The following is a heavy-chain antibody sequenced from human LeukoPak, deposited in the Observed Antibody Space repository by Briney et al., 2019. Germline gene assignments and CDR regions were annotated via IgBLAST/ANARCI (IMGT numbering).Heavy chain of an antibody. D-gene: IGHD6-13*01. CDR1: GGTFSSYA. Sequence: SVKVSCKASGGTFSSYAISWVRQAPGQGLEWMGRIIPIFGTANYAQKFQGRVTITTDESTSTAYMELSSLRSEDTAVYYCAREIAVAGTYFDYWGQGTLVTVSS. CDR3: AREIAVAGTYFDY. J-gene: IGHJ4*02. CDR2: IIPIFGTA. V-gene: IGHV1-69*05.